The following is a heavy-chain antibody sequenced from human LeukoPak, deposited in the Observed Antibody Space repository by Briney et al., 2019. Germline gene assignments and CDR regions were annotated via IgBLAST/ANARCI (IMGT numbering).Heavy chain of an antibody. D-gene: IGHD5-18*01. J-gene: IGHJ4*02. CDR1: GFTFSSNY. CDR2: IYSGGST. CDR3: ARDRYSYGFFDY. Sequence: GGSLRLSCAASGFTFSSNYMSWVRQAPGKGLEWVSVIYSGGSTYYADSVKGRFTISRDDSKNTLYLQMNSLRAEDTAVYYCARDRYSYGFFDYWGQGTLVTVSS. V-gene: IGHV3-66*01.